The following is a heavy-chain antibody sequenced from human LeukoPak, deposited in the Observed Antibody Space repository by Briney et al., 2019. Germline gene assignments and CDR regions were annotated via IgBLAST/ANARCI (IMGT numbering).Heavy chain of an antibody. Sequence: GGSLRLSCAASGFTVSSDYMSWVRQAPGKGLEWVSVIFSGGNTYYADSVKGRFTISRDNSKNTLYLQMNSLRAEDTAVYYCARHKARDIGVWYEAFDIWGQGTMVTVS. V-gene: IGHV3-66*04. J-gene: IGHJ3*02. D-gene: IGHD6-19*01. CDR3: ARHKARDIGVWYEAFDI. CDR1: GFTVSSDY. CDR2: IFSGGNT.